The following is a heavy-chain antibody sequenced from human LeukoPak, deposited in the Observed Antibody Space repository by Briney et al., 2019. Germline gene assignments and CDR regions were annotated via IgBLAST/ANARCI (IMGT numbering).Heavy chain of an antibody. V-gene: IGHV3-23*01. J-gene: IGHJ4*02. D-gene: IGHD3-16*01. CDR1: GFTFSNYA. CDR3: AALPRGSLDY. CDR2: ITGSGGRT. Sequence: GGSLRLSCAASGFTFSNYAMNWVRQTPGKGLEWVSSITGSGGRTYYADSVKGRFAISRDNSKNTLFLQMNNLRPDDTAVYYCAALPRGSLDYWGQGTLVTVSS.